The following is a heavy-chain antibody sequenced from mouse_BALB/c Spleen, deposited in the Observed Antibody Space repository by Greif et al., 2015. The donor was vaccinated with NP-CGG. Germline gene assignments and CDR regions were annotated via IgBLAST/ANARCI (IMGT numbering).Heavy chain of an antibody. Sequence: EVMLVESGGGLVKPGGSLKLSCAASGFTFRDYYMYWVRQTPEKRLEWVATISDGGSYTYYPDSVKGRFTISRDNAKNNLYLQMSSLKSEDTAMYYCASMDYWGQGTSVTVSS. CDR2: ISDGGSYT. V-gene: IGHV5-4*02. CDR3: ASMDY. CDR1: GFTFRDYY. J-gene: IGHJ4*01.